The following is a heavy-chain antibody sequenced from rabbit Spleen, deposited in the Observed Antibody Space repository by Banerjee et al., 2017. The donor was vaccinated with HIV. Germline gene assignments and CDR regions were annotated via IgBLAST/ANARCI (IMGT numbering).Heavy chain of an antibody. D-gene: IGHD4-1*01. V-gene: IGHV1S7*01. J-gene: IGHJ3*01. Sequence: TETGGGLVQPGGSLTLSCKASGIDFTNYYITWVRQAPGKGLEWIGIIYAAKGSTDYASWVNGRFTISSDNAQSTVDLKMTSLTAADTATYFCARAIVPWLGLTRLDLWGQGTLAPS. CDR2: IYAAKGST. CDR1: GIDFTNYY. CDR3: ARAIVPWLGLTRLDL.